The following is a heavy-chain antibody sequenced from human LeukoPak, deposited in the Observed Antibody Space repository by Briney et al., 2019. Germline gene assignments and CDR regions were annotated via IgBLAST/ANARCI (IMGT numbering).Heavy chain of an antibody. CDR3: ARIAGGLYFYYYYMDV. Sequence: SQTLSLTCTVSGGSISSSYYWGWIRPPPGKGLEWIGNKYYRGSTYYNPSLTTRVTISVDTSKNQFSLNLTSVTAADTAVYYCARIAGGLYFYYYYMDVWGKGTTVTVSS. J-gene: IGHJ6*03. V-gene: IGHV4-39*07. D-gene: IGHD3-16*01. CDR2: KYYRGST. CDR1: GGSISSSYY.